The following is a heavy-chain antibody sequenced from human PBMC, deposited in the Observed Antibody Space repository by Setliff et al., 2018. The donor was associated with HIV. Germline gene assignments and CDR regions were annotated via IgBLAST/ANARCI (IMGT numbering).Heavy chain of an antibody. Sequence: ASVKVSCKASGYTFTSYGISWVRQAPGQGLEWMGWINAHNGNTNFAQKLQGRVTMTSDTSTSTAYLELRSLSSDDTAVYYCARDNEAIGWFGDRPDHILLFWGQGTMVTVSS. CDR3: ARDNEAIGWFGDRPDHILLF. CDR2: INAHNGNT. D-gene: IGHD3-10*01. V-gene: IGHV1-18*01. J-gene: IGHJ3*01. CDR1: GYTFTSYG.